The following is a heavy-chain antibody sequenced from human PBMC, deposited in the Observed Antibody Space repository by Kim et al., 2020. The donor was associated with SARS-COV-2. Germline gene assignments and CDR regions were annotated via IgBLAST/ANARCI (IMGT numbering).Heavy chain of an antibody. CDR1: GFTFSSYW. V-gene: IGHV3-7*01. CDR3: ARDPNRGGDFDY. Sequence: GGSLRLSCAASGFTFSSYWMGWVRQGPGKGLEWVANIKEDGSDKYYVDSAKGRFTISRDNAKNSLYLQMSSLRAEDTAVYYCARDPNRGGDFDYWGQGTLVTVSS. D-gene: IGHD2-15*01. J-gene: IGHJ4*02. CDR2: IKEDGSDK.